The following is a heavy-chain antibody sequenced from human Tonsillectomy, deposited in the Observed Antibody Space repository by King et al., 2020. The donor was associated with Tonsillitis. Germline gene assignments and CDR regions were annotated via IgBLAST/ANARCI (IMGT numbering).Heavy chain of an antibody. CDR2: INAGNGNT. CDR3: ARGERITMVRGVIPIFDY. D-gene: IGHD3-10*01. V-gene: IGHV1-3*01. Sequence: VQLVQSGAEVKKPGASVKVSCKASGYTFTSYAMHWVRQAPGQRLEWMGWINAGNGNTKYSQKFQGRVTITRATSASTAYMELSSLRSEDTAVYYCARGERITMVRGVIPIFDYWGQGTLVTVSS. CDR1: GYTFTSYA. J-gene: IGHJ4*02.